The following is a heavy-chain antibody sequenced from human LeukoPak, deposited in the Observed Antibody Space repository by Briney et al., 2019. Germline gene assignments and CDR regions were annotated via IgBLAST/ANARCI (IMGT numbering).Heavy chain of an antibody. D-gene: IGHD5-24*01. Sequence: SETLSLTCAVYGGSFSGYYWSWIRQPPGKGLEWIGEINHSGSTNYNPSLKSRVTISADTSKNQFSLKLSSVTAADTAVYYCARRSKRWVGYFDYWGQGTLVTVSS. CDR1: GGSFSGYY. CDR2: INHSGST. J-gene: IGHJ4*02. V-gene: IGHV4-34*01. CDR3: ARRSKRWVGYFDY.